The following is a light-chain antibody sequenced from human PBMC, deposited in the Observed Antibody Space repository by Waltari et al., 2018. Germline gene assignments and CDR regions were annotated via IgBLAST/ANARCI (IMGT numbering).Light chain of an antibody. Sequence: QSALTQPASVSGSPGQSITISCTGTSSDVGSYNLVSWYQQHPGKAPKLMIYEGSKRPSGVSNRFSGSKSGNTASLTISGLQAEDEADYYYCSYAGSSTSRVFGGGTKLTVL. CDR2: EGS. CDR3: CSYAGSSTSRV. CDR1: SSDVGSYNL. V-gene: IGLV2-23*01. J-gene: IGLJ3*02.